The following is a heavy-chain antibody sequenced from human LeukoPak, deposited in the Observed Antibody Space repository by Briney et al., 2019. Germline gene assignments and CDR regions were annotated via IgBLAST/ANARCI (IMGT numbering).Heavy chain of an antibody. J-gene: IGHJ3*02. CDR3: ARLQRITMNAFDI. CDR2: IYSSGTT. Sequence: SSQTLSLTCTVSGGSISSGDYYWSRIRQPPGRGLEWIGYIYSSGTTYYSPSLKSRVTISVDKSKNQFSLKLSSVTAADTAVYYCARLQRITMNAFDIWGQGTMVTVSS. CDR1: GGSISSGDYY. V-gene: IGHV4-30-4*01. D-gene: IGHD3-22*01.